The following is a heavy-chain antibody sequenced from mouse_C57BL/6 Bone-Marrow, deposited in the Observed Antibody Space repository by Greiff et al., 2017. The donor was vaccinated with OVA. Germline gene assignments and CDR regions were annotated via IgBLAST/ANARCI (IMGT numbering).Heavy chain of an antibody. Sequence: EVKLMESGPELVKPGASVKISCKASGYSFTGYYMNWVKQSPEKGLEWIGEINPSTGGTTYNQKFKAKATLTVDKSSSTAYMQLKSLTSEDSAVYYCARELRLRNWGQGTLVTVSA. J-gene: IGHJ3*01. CDR2: INPSTGGT. V-gene: IGHV1-42*01. D-gene: IGHD3-2*02. CDR1: GYSFTGYY. CDR3: ARELRLRN.